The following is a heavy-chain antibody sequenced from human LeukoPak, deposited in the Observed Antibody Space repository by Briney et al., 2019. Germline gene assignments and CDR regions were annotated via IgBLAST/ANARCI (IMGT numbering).Heavy chain of an antibody. V-gene: IGHV1-69*05. CDR1: GGTFSSYA. CDR2: IIPIFGTA. Sequence: SVKVSCKASGGTFSSYAISWVRQAPGQGLEWMGGIIPIFGTANYAQKFQGRVTITTDESTSTAYMELSSLRSEDTAVYYCARVEVTSGYDFYWYFDLWGRGTLVTVSS. D-gene: IGHD5-12*01. J-gene: IGHJ2*01. CDR3: ARVEVTSGYDFYWYFDL.